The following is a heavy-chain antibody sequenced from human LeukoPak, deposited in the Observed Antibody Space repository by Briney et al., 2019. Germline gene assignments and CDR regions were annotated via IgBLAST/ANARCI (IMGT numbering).Heavy chain of an antibody. D-gene: IGHD7-27*01. CDR3: ASKVALGY. V-gene: IGHV3-43*02. CDR2: ISGDGGST. CDR1: GFTFDDYG. Sequence: PGGSLRLSCAASGFTFDDYGMHWVRQAPGKGLEWVSLISGDGGSTYYADSVKGRFTISRDYSKDSLYLQMNSLRSDDTALYYCASKVALGYWGQGTLVTVSS. J-gene: IGHJ4*02.